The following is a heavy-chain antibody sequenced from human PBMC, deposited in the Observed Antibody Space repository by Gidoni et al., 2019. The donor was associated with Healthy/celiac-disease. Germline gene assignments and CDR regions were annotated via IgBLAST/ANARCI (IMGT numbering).Heavy chain of an antibody. J-gene: IGHJ4*02. CDR2: IYSGGST. D-gene: IGHD6-13*01. CDR1: GFTVSSNY. CDR3: ARQQLVPKWFDY. V-gene: IGHV3-66*02. Sequence: EVQLVESGGGLVQPGGSLRLSCAASGFTVSSNYMSWVRQASGKGLEWVSVIYSGGSTYYADSVKGRFTISRDNSKNTLYLQMNSLRAEDTAVYYCARQQLVPKWFDYWGQGTLVTVSS.